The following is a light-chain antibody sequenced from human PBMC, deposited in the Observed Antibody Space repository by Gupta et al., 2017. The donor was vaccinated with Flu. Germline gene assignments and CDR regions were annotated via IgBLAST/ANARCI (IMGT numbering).Light chain of an antibody. V-gene: IGLV3-1*01. Sequence: GQSPVFVIFQDNKRPSGIPERFSGSNSGNTATLTISGTHAMDEAYYYCQTWDNSTVVFGGGTKLTVL. CDR2: QDN. CDR3: QTWDNSTVV. J-gene: IGLJ2*01.